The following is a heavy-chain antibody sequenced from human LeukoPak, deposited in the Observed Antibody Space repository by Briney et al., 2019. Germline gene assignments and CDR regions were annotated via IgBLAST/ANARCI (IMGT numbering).Heavy chain of an antibody. Sequence: GASVKVSCKASGYTFTSYDINWVRQATGQGREWMGWMNPNSGNTGYAQKFQGRGTITRNTSISTAYMELSSMRSEDTAVYYCARGHSSSWCSSMLPYPRLPTDYWGQGTLVTVSS. CDR1: GYTFTSYD. V-gene: IGHV1-8*03. CDR2: MNPNSGNT. D-gene: IGHD6-13*01. CDR3: ARGHSSSWCSSMLPYPRLPTDY. J-gene: IGHJ4*02.